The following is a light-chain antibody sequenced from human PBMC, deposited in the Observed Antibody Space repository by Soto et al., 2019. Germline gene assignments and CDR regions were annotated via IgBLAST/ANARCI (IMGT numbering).Light chain of an antibody. CDR3: QQYNSYSPT. V-gene: IGKV1-5*03. CDR2: KAS. J-gene: IGKJ1*01. CDR1: QSISSW. Sequence: DIHMTQSPSTLSAPVVDIVTITRRASQSISSWLAWYQQKPGKAPNLLIYKASRLESGVPSRFSGSGSETEFALTISGLQPGDSATYYCQQYNSYSPTFGQGTKVDIK.